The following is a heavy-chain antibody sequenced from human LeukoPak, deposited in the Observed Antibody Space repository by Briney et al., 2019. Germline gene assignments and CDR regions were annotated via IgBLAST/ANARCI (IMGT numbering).Heavy chain of an antibody. Sequence: GGSLRLSCAASGFTFSSYAMSWVRQAPGKGLEWVSAISGSGGSTYYADSVKGRFTISGDNSKNTLYLQMNSLRAEDTAVYYCAKDLGFWSGYPSVDYGMDVWGQGTTVTVSS. V-gene: IGHV3-23*01. CDR1: GFTFSSYA. CDR3: AKDLGFWSGYPSVDYGMDV. D-gene: IGHD3-3*01. J-gene: IGHJ6*02. CDR2: ISGSGGST.